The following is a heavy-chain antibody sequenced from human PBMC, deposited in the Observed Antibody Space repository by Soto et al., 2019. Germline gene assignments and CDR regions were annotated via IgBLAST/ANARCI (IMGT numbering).Heavy chain of an antibody. CDR3: ARVGLGAFDAFDV. V-gene: IGHV3-74*01. CDR1: VFTVSGYW. Sequence: GSLRLSCAASVFTVSGYWMHWVREVPGKGLVWVSRINSDGSSRSYADSVKGRFTISRDNAKNTLHLQMNSLRAEDTAVYYCARVGLGAFDAFDVWGQGTLVTVSS. CDR2: INSDGSSR. J-gene: IGHJ3*01. D-gene: IGHD1-26*01.